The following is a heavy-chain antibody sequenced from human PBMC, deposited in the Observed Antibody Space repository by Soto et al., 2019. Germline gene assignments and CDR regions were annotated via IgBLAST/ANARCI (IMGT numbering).Heavy chain of an antibody. CDR3: ATWAIAVGGEGF. CDR2: ISSAGDLI. J-gene: IGHJ4*02. Sequence: GGSLRLSCTASGFAVSDYSVNWVRQAPGKGLEWISYISSAGDLILYADSVKGRFTIARDIAKNSLYLQMDSLRDEDSAVYYCATWAIAVGGEGFWGQGTLVTVSS. V-gene: IGHV3-48*02. CDR1: GFAVSDYS. D-gene: IGHD2-21*01.